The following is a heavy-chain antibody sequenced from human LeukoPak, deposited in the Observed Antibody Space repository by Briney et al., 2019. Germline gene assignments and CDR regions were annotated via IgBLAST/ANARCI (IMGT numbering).Heavy chain of an antibody. J-gene: IGHJ4*02. CDR3: AKVRYSGSYYGYFEY. D-gene: IGHD1-26*01. V-gene: IGHV3-23*01. Sequence: PGGSLRLSCAASGFTFSSYAFSWVRRAPGKGLEWVSVISISGGSTYYADSVKGRFTISRDNSKSTLSLQMNSLRAGDTAVYFCAKVRYSGSYYGYFEYWGQGTLVTVSS. CDR2: ISISGGST. CDR1: GFTFSSYA.